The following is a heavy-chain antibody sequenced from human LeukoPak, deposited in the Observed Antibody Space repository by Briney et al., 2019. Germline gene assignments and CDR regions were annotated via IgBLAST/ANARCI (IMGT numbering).Heavy chain of an antibody. J-gene: IGHJ4*02. CDR2: IYHSGST. CDR1: GYSISSGYY. V-gene: IGHV4-38-2*02. CDR3: ARDFTGSGKEGWVDY. D-gene: IGHD3-10*01. Sequence: PSETLSLTCTVSGYSISSGYYWGWIRQPPGKGLEWIGSIYHSGSTYYNPSLKSRVTISVDTSKNQFSLKLSSVTAADTAEYYCARDFTGSGKEGWVDYWGQGTLVTVSS.